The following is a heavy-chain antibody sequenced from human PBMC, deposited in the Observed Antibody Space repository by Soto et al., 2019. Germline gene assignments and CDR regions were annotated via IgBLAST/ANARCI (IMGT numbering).Heavy chain of an antibody. CDR2: INAGNGNT. V-gene: IGHV1-3*01. Sequence: ASVKVSCKASGYTFSGHAIHWLRQAPGQRLEWMGWINAGNGNTKYSQKLQGRVTITRDTSASTVFIELSSLTSEDTALYYCARGQGNSGYDPLDFWGLGTLVTVSS. D-gene: IGHD5-12*01. CDR3: ARGQGNSGYDPLDF. J-gene: IGHJ4*02. CDR1: GYTFSGHA.